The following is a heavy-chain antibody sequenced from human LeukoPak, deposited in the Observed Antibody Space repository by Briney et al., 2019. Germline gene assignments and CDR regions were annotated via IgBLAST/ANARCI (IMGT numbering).Heavy chain of an antibody. D-gene: IGHD7-27*01. CDR2: ISSSGDST. J-gene: IGHJ3*01. CDR3: AKDSGRLGVREVFDV. Sequence: GGSLRLSCAASGFSVWSNYMSWVRQAPGKGLEWVSAISSSGDSTYYADSVRGRFTISRENSKNTVYLQMNSLRGEDTAVYHCAKDSGRLGVREVFDVWGQGEMVTVSS. V-gene: IGHV3-23*01. CDR1: GFSVWSNY.